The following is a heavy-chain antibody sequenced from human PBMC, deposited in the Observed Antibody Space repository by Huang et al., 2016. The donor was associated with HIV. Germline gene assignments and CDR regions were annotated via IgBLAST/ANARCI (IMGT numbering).Heavy chain of an antibody. CDR2: INHRGTT. D-gene: IGHD3-16*01. Sequence: QVQLHQWGAGLLKPSETLSLTCAVYGGSFSSSYWNWIRQAPGKGLDWSVQINHRGTTTYNPSIKSRVTMSVDTSKNQFSLKLNAVTAADTAVYYCAREIMISFGGPFDPWGQGTLVTVSS. J-gene: IGHJ5*02. CDR1: GGSFSSSY. V-gene: IGHV4-34*01. CDR3: AREIMISFGGPFDP.